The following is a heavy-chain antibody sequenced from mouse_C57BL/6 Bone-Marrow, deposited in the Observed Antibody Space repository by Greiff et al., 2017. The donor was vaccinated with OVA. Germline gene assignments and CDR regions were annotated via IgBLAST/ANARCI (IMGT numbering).Heavy chain of an antibody. D-gene: IGHD1-1*01. CDR2: IYPRSGNT. CDR3: AKESSPWYFDD. J-gene: IGHJ1*03. Sequence: VQLQQSGAELARPGASVKLSCKASGYTFTSYGISWVKQRTGQGLEWIGEIYPRSGNTYYNEKFKGKATLTADKSSSTAYMELRSLPSEDSAVYFCAKESSPWYFDDWGTGTTVTVSS. CDR1: GYTFTSYG. V-gene: IGHV1-81*01.